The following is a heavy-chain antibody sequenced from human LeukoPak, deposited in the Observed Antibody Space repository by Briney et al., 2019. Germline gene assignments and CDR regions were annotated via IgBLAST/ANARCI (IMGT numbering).Heavy chain of an antibody. CDR3: ARGGRCITMVRGVMGCDY. V-gene: IGHV1-2*02. Sequence: ASVKVSCKASGGTFSSYAISWVRQAPGQGLEWMGWISPNSGGTNYAQKFQGRVTMTRDTSISTAYMELSRLRSDDTAVYYCARGGRCITMVRGVMGCDYWGQGTLVTVSS. J-gene: IGHJ4*02. CDR2: ISPNSGGT. CDR1: GGTFSSYA. D-gene: IGHD3-10*01.